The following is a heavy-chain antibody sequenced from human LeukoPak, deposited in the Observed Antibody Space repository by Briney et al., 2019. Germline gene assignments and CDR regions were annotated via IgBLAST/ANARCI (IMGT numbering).Heavy chain of an antibody. CDR3: ARGRVYFYGSGSRYLDDAFDV. Sequence: SQCLSPTCSVSGASISSYCSSWIRQSPENGLEWVGCISYGGKTRNNPSLKSRATISADTSKFTLKLSSVTAADTAVYYCARGRVYFYGSGSRYLDDAFDVWGRGTTVTVSS. V-gene: IGHV4-59*13. J-gene: IGHJ3*01. CDR1: GASISSYC. CDR2: ISYGGKT. D-gene: IGHD3-10*01.